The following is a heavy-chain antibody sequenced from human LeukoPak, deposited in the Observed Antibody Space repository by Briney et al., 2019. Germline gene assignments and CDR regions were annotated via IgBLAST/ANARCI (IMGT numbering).Heavy chain of an antibody. Sequence: GGSLRLSCAASGFTFSSYAMHWVRQAPGKGLEWVAVISYDGSNKYYADSVKGRFTISRDNSKNTLYLQMNSLRAEDTAVYYCARTAKTLSGSYDYWGQGTLVTVSS. J-gene: IGHJ4*02. CDR3: ARTAKTLSGSYDY. D-gene: IGHD1-26*01. V-gene: IGHV3-30*04. CDR1: GFTFSSYA. CDR2: ISYDGSNK.